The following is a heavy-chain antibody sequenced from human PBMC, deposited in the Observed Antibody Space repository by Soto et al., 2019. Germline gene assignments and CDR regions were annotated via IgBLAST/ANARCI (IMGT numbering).Heavy chain of an antibody. J-gene: IGHJ5*02. CDR2: IKQDGNEK. D-gene: IGHD1-1*01. CDR3: ARESGYLNWFDP. V-gene: IGHV3-7*01. Sequence: GGSLRLSCAVSGFTFSDYWMSWVRQAPGKGLEWVANIKQDGNEKYYVDSVKGRFTISRDNAKNSLYLQMNSLRAEDTAVYYCARESGYLNWFDPWGQGTLVTVSS. CDR1: GFTFSDYW.